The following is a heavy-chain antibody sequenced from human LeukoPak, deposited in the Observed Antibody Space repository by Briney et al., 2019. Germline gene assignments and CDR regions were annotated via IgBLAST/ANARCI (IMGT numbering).Heavy chain of an antibody. CDR3: ARGPWDC. CDR1: GFAVNRNY. J-gene: IGHJ4*02. V-gene: IGHV3-53*05. CDR2: IYSDGST. Sequence: TGGSLILSCAASGFAVNRNYTTWVRQAPGKGLEWVSVIYSDGSTFYADSVKGRFTISRDNAKNTVYLQMNSLRVEDTAVYYCARGPWDCWGQGTLVTVSS.